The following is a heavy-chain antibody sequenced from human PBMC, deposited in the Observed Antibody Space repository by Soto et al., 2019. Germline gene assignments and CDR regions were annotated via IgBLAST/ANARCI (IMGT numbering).Heavy chain of an antibody. D-gene: IGHD2-2*02. V-gene: IGHV1-8*01. CDR1: GYSFSTYD. CDR3: ARPYCDSTSCYTDWFDP. CDR2: VNPKSGNT. J-gene: IGHJ5*02. Sequence: QVQLVQSGAEVKKPGASVKVSCKASGYSFSTYDINWVRQAAGQGLALMGWVNPKSGNTNYAQRFRGRDTMTSNTSISTAYMELSALTPEDTAVYYCARPYCDSTSCYTDWFDPWGDGTLGAVSS.